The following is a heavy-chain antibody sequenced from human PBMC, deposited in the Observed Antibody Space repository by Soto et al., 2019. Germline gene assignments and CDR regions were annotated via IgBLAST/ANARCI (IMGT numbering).Heavy chain of an antibody. CDR2: IYYSGST. V-gene: IGHV4-30-4*01. CDR3: ARGIKYGDYSRWFDP. D-gene: IGHD4-17*01. CDR1: GGSLSSGDYY. J-gene: IGHJ5*02. Sequence: SETLSLTCTVSGGSLSSGDYYWSWIRQPPGKGLEWIGYIYYSGSTYYNPSLKSRVTISVDTSKNQFSLKLSSVTAADTAVYYCARGIKYGDYSRWFDPWGPGTLVTVSS.